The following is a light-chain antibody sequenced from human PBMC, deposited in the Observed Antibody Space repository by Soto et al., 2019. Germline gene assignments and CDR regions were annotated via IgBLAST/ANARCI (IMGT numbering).Light chain of an antibody. V-gene: IGKV3-20*01. CDR3: QQYNRWPRT. CDR1: QSVSSSY. J-gene: IGKJ1*01. Sequence: EIVLTQSPGTLSLSPGERATLSCRASQSVSSSYLAWYQQKPGQAPRLLIYGASSRATGIPDRFSGSGSGTEFTLTIDNVQSEDVAVYYCQQYNRWPRTFGQGTKVDIK. CDR2: GAS.